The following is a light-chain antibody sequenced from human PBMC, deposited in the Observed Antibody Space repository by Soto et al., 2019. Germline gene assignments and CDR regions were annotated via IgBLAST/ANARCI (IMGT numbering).Light chain of an antibody. CDR1: QGIINY. CDR2: GAS. J-gene: IGKJ3*01. Sequence: IQLTQSPSSLSASVGDRVTVTCRASQGIINYLAWYQQKPGKAPKLLIYGASTLQSGVPSRFGGSGSGTDFTLTVSSLQPEDFAAYYCQQLFMYPRTVGPGTKVDI. V-gene: IGKV1-9*01. CDR3: QQLFMYPRT.